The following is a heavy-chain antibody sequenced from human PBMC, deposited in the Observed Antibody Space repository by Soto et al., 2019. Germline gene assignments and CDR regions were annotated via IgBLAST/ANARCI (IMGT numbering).Heavy chain of an antibody. Sequence: QVQLQESGPGLVKPSQTLSLTCTVSGGSISSGGYYWSWIRQHPGKGLEWIGYIYYSGSTYYNPYLKGRVTISVDTSKNQFSLKLSSVTAADTAVYYCASAPRYFDWLLYQRPPLSAAFYLWGHGTMVTVSS. CDR1: GGSISSGGYY. V-gene: IGHV4-31*03. CDR3: ASAPRYFDWLLYQRPPLSAAFYL. CDR2: IYYSGST. D-gene: IGHD3-9*01. J-gene: IGHJ3*01.